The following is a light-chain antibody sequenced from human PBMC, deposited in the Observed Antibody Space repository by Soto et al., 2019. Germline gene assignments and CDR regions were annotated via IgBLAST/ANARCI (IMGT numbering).Light chain of an antibody. CDR3: QQRSNWRLT. Sequence: EIVLTQSPATLSLSPGERATLSCRASQSVSSYLAWYQQKPGQAPRLLIYDASNRATDIPARFSGSGSGTDFTLTISSLEPEDFAVYYCQQRSNWRLTCGGGTKVEIK. CDR1: QSVSSY. CDR2: DAS. J-gene: IGKJ4*01. V-gene: IGKV3-11*01.